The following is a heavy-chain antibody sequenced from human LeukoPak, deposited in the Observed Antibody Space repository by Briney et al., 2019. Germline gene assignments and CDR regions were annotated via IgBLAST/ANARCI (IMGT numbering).Heavy chain of an antibody. Sequence: PSETLSLTCTVSGRSLSSYYWSWIRQPPGKGLEWIGYIYYSGINNYNPPLKGRVTISVDTSKNQFSLKVRSVTAADTAVYYCARVGVYGHSYGAFDYWGQGTLVTVSS. CDR3: ARVGVYGHSYGAFDY. J-gene: IGHJ4*02. V-gene: IGHV4-59*01. CDR2: IYYSGIN. CDR1: GRSLSSYY. D-gene: IGHD5-18*01.